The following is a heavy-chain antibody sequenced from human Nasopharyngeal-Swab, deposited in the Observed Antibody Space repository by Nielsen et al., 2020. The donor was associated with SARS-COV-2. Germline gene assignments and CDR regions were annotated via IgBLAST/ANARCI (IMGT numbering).Heavy chain of an antibody. CDR3: AKISAAPPPYYGMDV. V-gene: IGHV1-69*13. Sequence: SVKVSCKASGGTFSSYAISWVRQAPGQGLEWMGGIIPIFGTANYAQKFQGRVTITADESTSTAYMELSSLRSEDTAVYYCAKISAAPPPYYGMDVWGQGTTVTVSS. J-gene: IGHJ6*02. D-gene: IGHD6-13*01. CDR2: IIPIFGTA. CDR1: GGTFSSYA.